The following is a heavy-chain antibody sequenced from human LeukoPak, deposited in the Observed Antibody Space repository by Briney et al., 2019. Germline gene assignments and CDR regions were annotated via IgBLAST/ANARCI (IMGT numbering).Heavy chain of an antibody. CDR1: GYTFTGYY. Sequence: ASVKVSCKASGYTFTGYYMHWVRQAPGQGLEWMGIINPSGGSTSYAQKFQGRVTMTRDTSTSTVYMELSSLRSEDTAVYYCARTNSPGYSGYDYLDYWGQGTLVTVSS. V-gene: IGHV1-46*01. CDR2: INPSGGST. J-gene: IGHJ4*02. D-gene: IGHD5-12*01. CDR3: ARTNSPGYSGYDYLDY.